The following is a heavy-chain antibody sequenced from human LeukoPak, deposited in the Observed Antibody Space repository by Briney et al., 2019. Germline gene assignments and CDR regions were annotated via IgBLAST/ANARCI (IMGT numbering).Heavy chain of an antibody. J-gene: IGHJ4*02. CDR2: IIPIFGTA. CDR3: ATDPPYDNYYGDFYFDY. Sequence: SVKVSCKASGGTFSSYAISWVRQAPGQGLEWMGGIIPIFGTANYAQKFQGRVTITADESTSTAYMELNSLRSEDTAVYYCATDPPYDNYYGDFYFDYWGQGTLVTVSS. V-gene: IGHV1-69*13. CDR1: GGTFSSYA. D-gene: IGHD4-17*01.